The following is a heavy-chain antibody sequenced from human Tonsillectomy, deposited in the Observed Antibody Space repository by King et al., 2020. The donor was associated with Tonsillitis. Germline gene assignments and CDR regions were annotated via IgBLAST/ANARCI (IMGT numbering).Heavy chain of an antibody. V-gene: IGHV3-30*18. CDR3: AKVGHSAGGSSGFRGVGYFDY. Sequence: VQLVESGGGVVQPGRSLRLSCAASGFTFSSYGMHWVRQAPGKGLEWVAVISYDGSNKYYADSVKGRFTISRDNSKNTLYLQMNSLRAEDTAVYYCAKVGHSAGGSSGFRGVGYFDYWGQGTLVTVSS. CDR2: ISYDGSNK. J-gene: IGHJ4*02. CDR1: GFTFSSYG. D-gene: IGHD2-15*01.